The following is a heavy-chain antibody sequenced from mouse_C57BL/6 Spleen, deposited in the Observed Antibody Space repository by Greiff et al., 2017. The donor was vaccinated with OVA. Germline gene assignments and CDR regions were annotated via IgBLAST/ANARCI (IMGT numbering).Heavy chain of an antibody. CDR2: ISGGGGNT. J-gene: IGHJ2*01. CDR3: ARLDGYLGYFDY. Sequence: EVMLVESGGGLVKPGGSLKLSCAASGFTFSSYTMSWVRQTPEKRLEWVATISGGGGNTYYPDSVKGRFTISRDNAKNTLYLQMSSLRSEDTALYYCARLDGYLGYFDYWGQGTTLTVSS. V-gene: IGHV5-9*01. D-gene: IGHD2-3*01. CDR1: GFTFSSYT.